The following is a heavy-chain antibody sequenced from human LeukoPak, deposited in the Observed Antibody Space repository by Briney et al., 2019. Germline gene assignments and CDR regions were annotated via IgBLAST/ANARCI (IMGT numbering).Heavy chain of an antibody. J-gene: IGHJ4*02. CDR1: GFTFSSYA. CDR3: AKDDRIQTRRYSYNY. D-gene: IGHD5-18*01. Sequence: PGGSLRLSCAASGFTFSSYAMSWVRQAPGKGLEWVSVISGSGGSTSYADSVKGRFTISRDNSMNTPYLQMNSLRAEDTAVYYCAKDDRIQTRRYSYNYWGQGTLVTVSS. V-gene: IGHV3-23*01. CDR2: ISGSGGST.